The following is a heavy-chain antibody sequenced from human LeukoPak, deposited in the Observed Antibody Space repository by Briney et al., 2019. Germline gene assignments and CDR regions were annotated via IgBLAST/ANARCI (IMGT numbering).Heavy chain of an antibody. J-gene: IGHJ4*02. CDR2: IFYSGCT. V-gene: IGHV4-39*01. Sequence: SETLSLTCTVSGGSISSSSYYWGWIRQPPGKGLEWIGSIFYSGCTYYNPSLKSRVTISVDTSKNQFSLKLSSVTAADTAVYYCATSPYYDSSGYYAGYWGQGTLVTVSS. CDR3: ATSPYYDSSGYYAGY. CDR1: GGSISSSSYY. D-gene: IGHD3-22*01.